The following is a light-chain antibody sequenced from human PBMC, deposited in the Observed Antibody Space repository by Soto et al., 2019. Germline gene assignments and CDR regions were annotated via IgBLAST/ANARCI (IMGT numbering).Light chain of an antibody. J-gene: IGKJ1*01. Sequence: DIQMTQSPSSLSASVGDRVTITCRASQSISSYLNWYQQKPGKAPKLLIYAASSLQSGVPSRFSGSGSATDFTPTISSLQPEDFATYYCQQSYSTLSWTFGQGTKVEIK. CDR1: QSISSY. CDR3: QQSYSTLSWT. V-gene: IGKV1-39*01. CDR2: AAS.